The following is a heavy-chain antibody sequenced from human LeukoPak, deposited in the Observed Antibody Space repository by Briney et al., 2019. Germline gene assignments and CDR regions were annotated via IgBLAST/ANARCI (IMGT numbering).Heavy chain of an antibody. Sequence: GGSLRLSCAASGFTFSSYSMNWVRQAPGKGLEWVSSISSSSSYIYYADSVKGRFPISRDNAKNSLYLQMNSLRAEDTAVYYCAREDILTGYYYWGQGTLVTVSS. D-gene: IGHD3-9*01. J-gene: IGHJ4*02. CDR2: ISSSSSYI. CDR1: GFTFSSYS. V-gene: IGHV3-21*01. CDR3: AREDILTGYYY.